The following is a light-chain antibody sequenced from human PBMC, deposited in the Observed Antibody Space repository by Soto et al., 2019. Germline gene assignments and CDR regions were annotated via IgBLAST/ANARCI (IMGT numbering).Light chain of an antibody. CDR3: QQRSNWPPALT. Sequence: EIVMTQSPATLSVSPGERVTLSCRASQSVMNNLAWYQHKPGQAPRLLIYDTSNRATGIPARFSGSGSGTDFNLTISSLEPEDFAVYYCQQRSNWPPALTFGGGTKVEIK. CDR2: DTS. V-gene: IGKV3-11*01. J-gene: IGKJ4*01. CDR1: QSVMNN.